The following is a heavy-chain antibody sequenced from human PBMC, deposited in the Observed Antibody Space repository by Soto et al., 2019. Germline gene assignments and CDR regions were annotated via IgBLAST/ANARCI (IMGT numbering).Heavy chain of an antibody. J-gene: IGHJ6*02. CDR2: ISSSSSTI. CDR1: GFTFSSYS. D-gene: IGHD2-15*01. Sequence: GGSLRLSCAASGFTFSSYSMNWVRQAPGKGLEWVSYISSSSSTIYYADSVKGRFTISRDNAKNSLYLQMNSLRDEDTAVYYCARDQGKVVAAPYYYYYGMDVWGQGTTVTVSS. CDR3: ARDQGKVVAAPYYYYYGMDV. V-gene: IGHV3-48*02.